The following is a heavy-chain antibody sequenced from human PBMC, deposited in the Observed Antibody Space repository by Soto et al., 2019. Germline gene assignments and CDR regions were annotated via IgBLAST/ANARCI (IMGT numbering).Heavy chain of an antibody. J-gene: IGHJ4*02. CDR1: GFTFTNYA. D-gene: IGHD7-27*01. Sequence: EVQMLESGGDLIQPGGSLRLSCAVSGFTFTNYAMSWVRHTSGKGLEWVSSIDGSGQTTYYAASVKGRFTSSRDNSRTLLLLQMNSLRAEDTAIYDCANSAGLSPGVRFHFDYWGQGSLVSVSS. V-gene: IGHV3-23*01. CDR3: ANSAGLSPGVRFHFDY. CDR2: IDGSGQTT.